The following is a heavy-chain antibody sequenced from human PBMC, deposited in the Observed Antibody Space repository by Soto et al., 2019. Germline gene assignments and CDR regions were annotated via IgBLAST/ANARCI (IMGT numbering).Heavy chain of an antibody. D-gene: IGHD3-22*01. V-gene: IGHV4-59*01. CDR1: GDSIGRYY. CDR2: VYYTGST. J-gene: IGHJ4*02. Sequence: SETLSLTCSVSGDSIGRYYWSWIRQPPGKGLEWLGYVYYTGSTNYNPSLKSRVAISVDTSKSQFSLKLSSVTAADTAVYYCTKSGGGYVNSGYYGGDYDSWGRGTLVTVSS. CDR3: TKSGGGYVNSGYYGGDYDS.